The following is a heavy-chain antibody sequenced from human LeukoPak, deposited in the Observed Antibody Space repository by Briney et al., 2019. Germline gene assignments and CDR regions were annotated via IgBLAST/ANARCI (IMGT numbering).Heavy chain of an antibody. D-gene: IGHD2-21*02. V-gene: IGHV1-2*02. Sequence: ASVKVSCKASGYTFTGYYMHWVRQAPGQGLEWMGWINPNSGGTKYEQKFQGRVTMTRITPLSTAYMELTRLRSDDTAVYYCARGRAHIVVVTDFWGLGTLVTVSS. CDR2: INPNSGGT. CDR1: GYTFTGYY. J-gene: IGHJ4*02. CDR3: ARGRAHIVVVTDF.